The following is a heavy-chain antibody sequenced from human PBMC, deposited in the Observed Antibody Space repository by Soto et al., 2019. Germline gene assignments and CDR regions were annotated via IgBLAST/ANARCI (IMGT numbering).Heavy chain of an antibody. J-gene: IGHJ6*02. CDR2: INPNSGGT. Sequence: GASVKVSCKASGYIFTDYYMHWVRQAPGQELGWMGRINPNSGGTNYAQKFQGRVTMTRDTSISTAYTELSSLRSEDTATYYCARDEPVLRYFDWFRGAGDYGMDVWGQGTTVTVSS. D-gene: IGHD3-9*01. V-gene: IGHV1-2*06. CDR1: GYIFTDYY. CDR3: ARDEPVLRYFDWFRGAGDYGMDV.